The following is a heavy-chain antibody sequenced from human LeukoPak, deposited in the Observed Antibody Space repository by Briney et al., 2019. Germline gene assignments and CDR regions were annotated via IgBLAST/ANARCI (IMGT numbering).Heavy chain of an antibody. V-gene: IGHV4-4*07. CDR2: IYTSGST. CDR1: GGSISSYY. Sequence: PSETLSLTCTVSGGSISSYYWSWIRQPAGKGLEWIGRIYTSGSTNYNPSLKSRVTMPVDTSKNQFSLKLSSVTAADTAVYYCARDIVVVVAAGDSNWFDPWGQGTLVTVSS. CDR3: ARDIVVVVAAGDSNWFDP. D-gene: IGHD2-15*01. J-gene: IGHJ5*02.